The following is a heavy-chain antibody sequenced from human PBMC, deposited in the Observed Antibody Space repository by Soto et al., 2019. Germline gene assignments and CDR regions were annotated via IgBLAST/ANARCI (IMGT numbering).Heavy chain of an antibody. CDR1: GYTFTSYY. CDR2: INPSGGST. D-gene: IGHD1-26*01. V-gene: IGHV1-46*01. CDR3: ASVGGDPYSGSYYSYYYGMDV. Sequence: ASVKVSCKASGYTFTSYYMHWVRQAPGQGLEWMGIINPSGGSTSYAQKFQGRVTMTRDTSTSTVYMELSSLRSEDTAVYYCASVGGDPYSGSYYSYYYGMDVWGQGTTVTVS. J-gene: IGHJ6*02.